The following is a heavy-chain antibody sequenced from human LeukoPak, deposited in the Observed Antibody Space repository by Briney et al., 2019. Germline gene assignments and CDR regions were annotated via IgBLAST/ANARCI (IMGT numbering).Heavy chain of an antibody. CDR1: GFTFSSYS. J-gene: IGHJ4*02. CDR2: ISSSSSYI. V-gene: IGHV3-21*01. CDR3: AREGDIVVVPAAIDY. Sequence: PGGSLRLSCAASGFTFSSYSMNWVRQAPGKGLEWVSSISSSSSYIYYADSVKGRFTISRDNAKNSLYLQMNSLRAEDTAVYYCAREGDIVVVPAAIDYWGQGTLVTVSS. D-gene: IGHD2-2*01.